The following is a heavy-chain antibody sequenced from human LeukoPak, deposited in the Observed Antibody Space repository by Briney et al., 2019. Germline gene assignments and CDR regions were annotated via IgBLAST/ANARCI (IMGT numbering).Heavy chain of an antibody. CDR2: IIPIFGTA. CDR1: GGTLSSYA. J-gene: IGHJ4*02. V-gene: IGHV1-69*05. D-gene: IGHD2-2*01. CDR3: ARDQGYCSSTSCDRAYFDY. Sequence: ASVKVSCKASGGTLSSYAISWVRQAPGQGLEWMGGIIPIFGTANYAQKFQGRVTITTDESTSTAYMELSSLRSEDTAVYYCARDQGYCSSTSCDRAYFDYWGQGTLVTVSS.